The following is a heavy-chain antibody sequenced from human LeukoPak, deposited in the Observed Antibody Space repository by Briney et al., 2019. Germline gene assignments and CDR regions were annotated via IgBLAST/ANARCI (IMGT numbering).Heavy chain of an antibody. CDR2: LYSVGDT. CDR1: GFTVSTNY. J-gene: IGHJ4*02. CDR3: AGTKNIAAAGRLDY. Sequence: PGGSLRLSCAASGFTVSTNYMNWVRQAPGKGLEWVSVLYSVGDTYHGDSVKGRFTISRDNSKNTLYLQMNSLRAEDTAVYYCAGTKNIAAAGRLDYWGQGTLVTVSS. D-gene: IGHD6-13*01. V-gene: IGHV3-53*01.